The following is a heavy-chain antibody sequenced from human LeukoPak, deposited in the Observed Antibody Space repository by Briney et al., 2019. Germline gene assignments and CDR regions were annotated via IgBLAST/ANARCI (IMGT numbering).Heavy chain of an antibody. CDR1: GGTFSSYA. CDR3: ARGHSYGGNFDY. D-gene: IGHD4-23*01. J-gene: IGHJ4*02. V-gene: IGHV1-69*13. Sequence: ASVKVSCKASGGTFSSYAISWVRQAPGQGLEWMGGIIPIFGTANYAQKFQGRVTITADESTSTAYMELSSLRSEDTAVYYCARGHSYGGNFDYWGQGTLVTVSS. CDR2: IIPIFGTA.